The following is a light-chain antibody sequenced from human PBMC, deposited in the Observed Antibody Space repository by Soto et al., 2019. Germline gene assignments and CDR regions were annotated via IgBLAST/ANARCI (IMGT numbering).Light chain of an antibody. J-gene: IGKJ2*01. CDR1: QSISSW. CDR3: QQYRSCYT. V-gene: IGKV1-5*03. CDR2: KAT. Sequence: DLQMTLSPSTLSASVGDRVTITCRASQSISSWLAWYQQKPGKAPKFLIYKATSLESGVPSRFSGRGSGTELNLTFRSYLHDDFATYYCQQYRSCYTFSQGTQLENK.